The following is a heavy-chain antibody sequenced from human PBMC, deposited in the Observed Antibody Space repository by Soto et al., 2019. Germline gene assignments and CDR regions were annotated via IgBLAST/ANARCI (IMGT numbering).Heavy chain of an antibody. CDR1: GGSITSSHW. Sequence: QVQLQESGPGLVKPSGTLSLTCVVSGGSITSSHWWSWVRQTPGKGLEWIGEIFHIGHTNYNPSLKGRVTRSLDKSNNQFSLKRTSMTAADTAVVYCARREDGMDVWGQGTTLTVSS. V-gene: IGHV4-4*02. J-gene: IGHJ6*02. CDR3: ARREDGMDV. CDR2: IFHIGHT.